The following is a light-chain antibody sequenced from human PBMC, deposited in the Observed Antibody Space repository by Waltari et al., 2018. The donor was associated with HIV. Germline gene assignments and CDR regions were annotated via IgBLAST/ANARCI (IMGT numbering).Light chain of an antibody. CDR3: SSYAATNTLV. J-gene: IGLJ3*02. CDR1: SSDIGHYNH. CDR2: EVN. V-gene: IGLV2-8*01. Sequence: QSALTQPPSASGSPGQSVTISCTGTSSDIGHYNHVSWYQQHPGKAHKLMIYEVNQRPSGVPDRFSGSKSGNTASMTVSVLQAEDEAEYYCSSYAATNTLVFGGGTKVTVL.